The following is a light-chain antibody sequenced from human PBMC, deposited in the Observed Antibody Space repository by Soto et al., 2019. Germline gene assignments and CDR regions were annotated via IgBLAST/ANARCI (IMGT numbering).Light chain of an antibody. CDR2: EVT. Sequence: QSALTQPASVSGSLGQSITISCTGTSSDVGAYNYFSWYQQHPDNATKLLIFEVTNPPSGASGRFSGSTSGVTASLSISGLQPEDEADYYCTSDSSSSPVLFGEGTQLTVL. CDR1: SSDVGAYNY. CDR3: TSDSSSSPVL. J-gene: IGLJ2*01. V-gene: IGLV2-14*01.